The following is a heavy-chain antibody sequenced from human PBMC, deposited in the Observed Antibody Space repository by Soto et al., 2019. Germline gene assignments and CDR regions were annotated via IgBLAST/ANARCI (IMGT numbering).Heavy chain of an antibody. D-gene: IGHD1-1*01. J-gene: IGHJ3*02. V-gene: IGHV4-39*01. CDR3: ARLSTGRFDAFDI. CDR1: GGSISSSSYY. CDR2: IYYSGST. Sequence: PSETLSLTCTVSGGSISSSSYYWGWIRQPPGKGLEWIGSIYYSGSTYYNPSLKSRVTISVDTSKNQFSLKLSSVTAADTAVYYCARLSTGRFDAFDIWGQGTMVTGSS.